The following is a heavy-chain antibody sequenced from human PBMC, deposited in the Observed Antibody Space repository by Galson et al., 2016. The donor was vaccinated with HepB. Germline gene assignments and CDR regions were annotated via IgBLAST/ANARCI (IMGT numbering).Heavy chain of an antibody. CDR1: ISSGGYY. Sequence: ISSGGYYWSWIRQHPGKGLEWIGNIYYSGSTNYNPSLKSRPTISVDTSKNQFSLRLSSVTAADTAVYYCARQNYYYGMDVWGQGTTVTVSS. J-gene: IGHJ6*02. CDR3: ARQNYYYGMDV. V-gene: IGHV4-31*02. CDR2: IYYSGST.